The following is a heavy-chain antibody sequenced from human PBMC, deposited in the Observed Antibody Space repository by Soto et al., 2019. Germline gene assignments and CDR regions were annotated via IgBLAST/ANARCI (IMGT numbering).Heavy chain of an antibody. CDR2: ISNGGDT. V-gene: IGHV3-66*01. CDR3: AREPRYCSGGSCSITGDAFDI. J-gene: IGHJ3*02. Sequence: EVQLVESGGGLVQPGGSLRLSCAASGLIVSSTYMSWVRQAPGKGLEWVSVISNGGDTHYADSVKGRFSLSRDISNNTPRLKVSNMRVEDTAVYYCAREPRYCSGGSCSITGDAFDIWGQGTMVTVSS. D-gene: IGHD2-15*01. CDR1: GLIVSSTY.